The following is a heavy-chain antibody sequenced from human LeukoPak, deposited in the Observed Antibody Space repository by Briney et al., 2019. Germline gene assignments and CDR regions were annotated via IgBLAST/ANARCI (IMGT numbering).Heavy chain of an antibody. D-gene: IGHD3-22*01. CDR2: IYHSGST. CDR1: GGSISSGGYS. V-gene: IGHV4-30-2*01. Sequence: SETLSLTCAVSGGSISSGGYSWSWIRQPPGKGLEWIGYIYHSGSTYYNPSLKSRVTISVDRSKNQFSLKLSSVTAADTAVYYCASTYYYDSSGYYIDAFDIWGQGTMVTVSS. CDR3: ASTYYYDSSGYYIDAFDI. J-gene: IGHJ3*02.